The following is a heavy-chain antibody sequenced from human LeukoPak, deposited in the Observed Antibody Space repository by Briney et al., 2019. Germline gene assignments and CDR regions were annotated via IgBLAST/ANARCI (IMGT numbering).Heavy chain of an antibody. V-gene: IGHV4-59*01. J-gene: IGHJ4*02. CDR1: GGSITSYY. D-gene: IGHD3-10*01. CDR3: ARTARFLGEFDS. Sequence: SETLSLTCTVSGGSITSYYWSWTRQPPGKGLEWIGYIYYSGSTNYNPSLKSRATISVDTSKNQFSLKLNSVTAADTAVYYCARTARFLGEFDSWGQGTLVTVSS. CDR2: IYYSGST.